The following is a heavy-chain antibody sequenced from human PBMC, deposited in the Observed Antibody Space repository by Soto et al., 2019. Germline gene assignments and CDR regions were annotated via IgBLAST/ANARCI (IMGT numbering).Heavy chain of an antibody. Sequence: QVQLVQSGAEVKKPGSSVKVSCKASGGTFSSYTISWVRQAPGQELEWMGRIIPILGIANYAQKFQGRVTITADKSTSTAYMELSSLRSEDTAVYYCARDLTHYGDYEIRWFDPWGQGTLVTVSS. CDR3: ARDLTHYGDYEIRWFDP. D-gene: IGHD4-17*01. CDR1: GGTFSSYT. V-gene: IGHV1-69*08. J-gene: IGHJ5*02. CDR2: IIPILGIA.